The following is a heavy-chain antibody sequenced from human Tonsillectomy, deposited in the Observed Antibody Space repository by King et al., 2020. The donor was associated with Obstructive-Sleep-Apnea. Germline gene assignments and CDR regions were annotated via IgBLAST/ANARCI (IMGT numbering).Heavy chain of an antibody. V-gene: IGHV3-23*04. J-gene: IGHJ6*02. CDR1: GFTFSSYA. CDR3: AKQVRGVITYDYYYYGMDV. Sequence: VQLVQSGGGLVQPGGSLRLSCAASGFTFSSYAMSWVRQAPGKGLEWVSAICGRGGSTYYADSVKGRFTISRDNSKNTRYLQMNGLRAEDTAVYYCAKQVRGVITYDYYYYGMDVWGQGTTVTVSS. CDR2: ICGRGGST. D-gene: IGHD3-10*01.